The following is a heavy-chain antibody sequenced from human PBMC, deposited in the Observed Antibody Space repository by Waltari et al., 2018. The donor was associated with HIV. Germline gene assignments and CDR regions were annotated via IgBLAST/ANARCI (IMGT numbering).Heavy chain of an antibody. CDR3: ARTITMVRGVMGAFDI. CDR2: IYPGDSET. D-gene: IGHD3-10*01. J-gene: IGHJ3*02. CDR1: GYSFTSYW. Sequence: EVQLVPSGAEVKKHGESLKIYWKGSGYSFTSYWIGWVRHIPGKGLEWMWIIYPGDSETRYSPSFQGQVTISADKSISTAYLQWSSLKASDTAMYYCARTITMVRGVMGAFDIWGQGTMVTVSS. V-gene: IGHV5-51*01.